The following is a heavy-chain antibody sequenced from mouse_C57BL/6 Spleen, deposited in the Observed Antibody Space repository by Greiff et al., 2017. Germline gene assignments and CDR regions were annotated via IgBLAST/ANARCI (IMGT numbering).Heavy chain of an antibody. V-gene: IGHV1-50*01. CDR2: IDPSDSYT. J-gene: IGHJ4*01. D-gene: IGHD2-2*01. Sequence: LQPGAELVKPGASVKLSCKASGYTFTSYWMQWVKQRPGQGLEWIGEIDPSDSYTNYNQKFKGKATLTVDTSSSTAYMQLSSLTSEDSAVYYCARGGYDDLYYAMDYWGQGTSVTVSS. CDR3: ARGGYDDLYYAMDY. CDR1: GYTFTSYW.